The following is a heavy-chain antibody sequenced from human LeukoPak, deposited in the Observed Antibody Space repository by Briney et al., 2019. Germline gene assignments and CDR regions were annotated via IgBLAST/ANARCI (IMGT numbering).Heavy chain of an antibody. V-gene: IGHV4-4*07. CDR1: GGSISAYY. CDR3: VRDLDY. J-gene: IGHJ4*02. CDR2: IYTGGT. Sequence: KSSETLSLTYTVSGGSISAYYWSWIRQPAGKGPEWIGRIYTGGTIYNPSLQSRVAISVDKSKNQISLRLNSVTAADTAIYYCVRDLDYWGQGTLVTVSS.